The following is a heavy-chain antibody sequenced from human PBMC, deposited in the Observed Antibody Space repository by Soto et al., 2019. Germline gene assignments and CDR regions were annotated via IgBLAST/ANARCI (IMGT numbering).Heavy chain of an antibody. V-gene: IGHV3-53*01. CDR3: ARDPQGYCSGGSCYSAY. D-gene: IGHD2-15*01. Sequence: PGGSLRLSCAASGFTVSSNYMSWVRQAPEKGLEWVSVIYSGGSTYYADSVKGRFTISRDNSKNTLYLQMNSLRAEDTAVYYCARDPQGYCSGGSCYSAYWGQGTLVTVSS. CDR2: IYSGGST. J-gene: IGHJ4*02. CDR1: GFTVSSNY.